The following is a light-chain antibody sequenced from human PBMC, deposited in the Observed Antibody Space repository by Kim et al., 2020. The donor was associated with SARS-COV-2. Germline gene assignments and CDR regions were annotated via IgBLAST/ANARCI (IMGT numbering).Light chain of an antibody. CDR3: LQHNRYPRT. CDR2: GAS. Sequence: DIQMTQSPSAMSASVGDRVTITCRASQGISNYLAWFQQKPGKVPKRLIYGASSLRSGVPSRFSGSGSGTEFTLTISSLQPEDFATYYCLQHNRYPRTFGQGTNVEIK. CDR1: QGISNY. V-gene: IGKV1-17*03. J-gene: IGKJ1*01.